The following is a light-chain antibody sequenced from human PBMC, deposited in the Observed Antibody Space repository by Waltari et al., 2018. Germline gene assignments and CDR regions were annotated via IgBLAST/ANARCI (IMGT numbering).Light chain of an antibody. CDR1: HYISSNY. Sequence: EIVLTQSPATLSLSPGETATLSCRASHYISSNYLAWYQQQTGQAPRLLIYDPSNRATGIADRFSGSGSGTDFTLTISRLEPEDFAMFYCQQYGNSPVTFGGGTKVEI. V-gene: IGKV3-20*01. CDR3: QQYGNSPVT. CDR2: DPS. J-gene: IGKJ4*01.